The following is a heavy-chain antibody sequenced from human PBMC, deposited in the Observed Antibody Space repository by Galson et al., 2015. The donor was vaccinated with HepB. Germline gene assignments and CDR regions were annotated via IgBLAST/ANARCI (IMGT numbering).Heavy chain of an antibody. CDR3: ARDQDSSGWSWYFQH. J-gene: IGHJ1*01. V-gene: IGHV6-1*01. Sequence: CAISGDSVSSNSAAWNWIRQSPSRGLEWLGRTYYRSKWYNDYAVSVKGRITINPDTSKNQFSLQLNSVTPEDTAVYYCARDQDSSGWSWYFQHWGQGTLVIVSS. CDR2: TYYRSKWYN. CDR1: GDSVSSNSAA. D-gene: IGHD6-19*01.